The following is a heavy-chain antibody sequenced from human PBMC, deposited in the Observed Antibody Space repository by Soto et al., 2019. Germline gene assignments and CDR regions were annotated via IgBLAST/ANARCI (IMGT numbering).Heavy chain of an antibody. CDR1: GGTFSSYA. J-gene: IGHJ4*02. CDR3: AREPYSSSSLVGFSY. D-gene: IGHD6-6*01. Sequence: ASVKVSCKASGGTFSSYAISWVRQAPGQGLEWMGGIIPIFGTANYAQKFQGRVTITADESTSTAYMELSSLRSEDTAVYYCAREPYSSSSLVGFSYWGQGTLVTVSS. CDR2: IIPIFGTA. V-gene: IGHV1-69*13.